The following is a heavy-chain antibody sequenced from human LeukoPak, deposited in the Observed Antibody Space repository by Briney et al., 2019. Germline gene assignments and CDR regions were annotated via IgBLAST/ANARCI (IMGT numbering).Heavy chain of an antibody. CDR3: ARDRLGAGSFDI. J-gene: IGHJ3*02. CDR2: IVASGGDT. D-gene: IGHD7-27*01. V-gene: IGHV3-23*01. CDR1: GFSFSTYT. Sequence: PGGSLRLSCAASGFSFSTYTMTWVRQAPGKGLEWVSGIVASGGDTFYADSVKGRFTISRDNAKTSLYLQMNSLRDEDTAVYYCARDRLGAGSFDIWGQGTMVTVSS.